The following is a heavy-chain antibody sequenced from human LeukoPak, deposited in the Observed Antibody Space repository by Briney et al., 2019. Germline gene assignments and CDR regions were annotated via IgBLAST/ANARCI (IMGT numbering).Heavy chain of an antibody. V-gene: IGHV7-4-1*02. CDR3: ATDVDYDFWSGSYGGLDY. J-gene: IGHJ4*02. D-gene: IGHD3-3*01. Sequence: GASVKVSCKASGYTFTSYAMNWVRQAPGQGLEWMGWINTNTGNPTYAQGFTGRFVFSLDTSVSTAYLQISSLKAEDTAVYYCATDVDYDFWSGSYGGLDYWGQGTLVTVSS. CDR2: INTNTGNP. CDR1: GYTFTSYA.